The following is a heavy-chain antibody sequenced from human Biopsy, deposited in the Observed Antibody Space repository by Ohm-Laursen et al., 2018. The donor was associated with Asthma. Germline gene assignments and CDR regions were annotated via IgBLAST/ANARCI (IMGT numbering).Heavy chain of an antibody. V-gene: IGHV1-69*04. CDR2: ILTKFDIT. CDR3: ARSYDTDSYPVLVLDY. CDR1: GDSFSNYA. D-gene: IGHD3-22*01. Sequence: PSVKVSCKASGDSFSNYAISWVRQAPGQGLEWMGTILTKFDITSYAEKFQGRVTITADKSTSTTYMELSRLRSEDTAVYYCARSYDTDSYPVLVLDYWGQGTLVTVSS. J-gene: IGHJ4*02.